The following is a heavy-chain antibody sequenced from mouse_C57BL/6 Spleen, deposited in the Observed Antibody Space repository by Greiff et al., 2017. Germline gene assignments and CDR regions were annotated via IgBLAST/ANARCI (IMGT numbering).Heavy chain of an antibody. Sequence: VQLKESGGGLVKPGGSLKLSCAASGFAFSSYDMSWVRQTPEKRLEWVAYISSGGGSTYYPDTVKGRFTISRDNAKNTLYLQMSSLKSEDTALYYCARVYYGYLYYFDYWGQGTTLTVSS. J-gene: IGHJ2*01. D-gene: IGHD2-2*01. CDR2: ISSGGGST. V-gene: IGHV5-12-1*01. CDR1: GFAFSSYD. CDR3: ARVYYGYLYYFDY.